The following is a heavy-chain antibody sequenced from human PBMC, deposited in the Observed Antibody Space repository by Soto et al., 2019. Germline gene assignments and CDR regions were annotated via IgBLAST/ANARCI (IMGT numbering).Heavy chain of an antibody. CDR1: GFTFSSYG. CDR2: ISYDGSNK. CDR3: AKDLRIWLAFDY. J-gene: IGHJ4*02. Sequence: TLRLSCAASGFTFSSYGMHWVRQAPGKGLEWVAVISYDGSNKYYADSVKGRFTISRDNSENTLYLQMNSLRAEDTAVYYCAKDLRIWLAFDYWGQGTLVTVSS. D-gene: IGHD6-19*01. V-gene: IGHV3-30*18.